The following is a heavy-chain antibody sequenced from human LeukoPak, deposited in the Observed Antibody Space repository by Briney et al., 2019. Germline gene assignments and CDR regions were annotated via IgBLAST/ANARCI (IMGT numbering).Heavy chain of an antibody. J-gene: IGHJ3*02. V-gene: IGHV4-59*01. CDR2: IYYSGST. Sequence: PSETLSLTCTVSGGSISSYYWSWIRQPPGKGLEWIGYIYYSGSTNYNPSLKSRVTISVDTSKNQFSLKLSSVTAADTAVYYCARAGHSSGYSDAFDIWGQGTMVTVSS. D-gene: IGHD3-22*01. CDR3: ARAGHSSGYSDAFDI. CDR1: GGSISSYY.